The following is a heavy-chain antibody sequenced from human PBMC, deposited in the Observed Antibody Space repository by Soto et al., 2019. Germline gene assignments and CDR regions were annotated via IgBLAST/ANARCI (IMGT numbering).Heavy chain of an antibody. CDR3: ARGVRYQLLHNWFDP. D-gene: IGHD2-2*01. V-gene: IGHV3-48*03. Sequence: GGSLRLSCAASGFTFSSYEMNWVRQAPGKGLGWVSYISSSGSTIYYADSVKGRFTISRDNAKNSLYLQMNSLRAEDTAVYYCARGVRYQLLHNWFDPWGQGTLVTVSS. J-gene: IGHJ5*02. CDR2: ISSSGSTI. CDR1: GFTFSSYE.